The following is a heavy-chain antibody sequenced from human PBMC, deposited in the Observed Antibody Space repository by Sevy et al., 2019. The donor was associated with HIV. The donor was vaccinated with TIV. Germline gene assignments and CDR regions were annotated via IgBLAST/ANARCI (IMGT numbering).Heavy chain of an antibody. D-gene: IGHD6-13*01. Sequence: GRSLRLSCSGSGFIFSDYYMSWIRQAPGRGLEWVSYISGSGITYYADSVEGRFTISRDNARNSLYLQMNSLRADDTAVYYCARDPLPGIARAVARGGYWGQGTLVTVSS. CDR2: ISGSGIT. CDR1: GFIFSDYY. V-gene: IGHV3-11*01. J-gene: IGHJ4*02. CDR3: ARDPLPGIARAVARGGY.